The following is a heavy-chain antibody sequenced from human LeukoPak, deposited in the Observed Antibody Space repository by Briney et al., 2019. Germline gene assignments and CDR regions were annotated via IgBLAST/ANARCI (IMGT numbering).Heavy chain of an antibody. CDR2: IYYSGST. CDR3: ARAISGSYSRAFDI. J-gene: IGHJ3*02. CDR1: DGSISSYY. V-gene: IGHV4-59*01. D-gene: IGHD1-26*01. Sequence: SETLSLTCTVSDGSISSYYWSWIRQPPGKGLEWIGYIYYSGSTNYNPSLKSRVTISVDTSKNQFSLKLSSVTAADTAVYYCARAISGSYSRAFDIWGQGIMVTVSS.